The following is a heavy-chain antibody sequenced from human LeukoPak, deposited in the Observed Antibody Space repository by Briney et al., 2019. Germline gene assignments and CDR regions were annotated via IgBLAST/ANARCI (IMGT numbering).Heavy chain of an antibody. Sequence: GGSLRLSXAASGFTVSSNYMSWVRQAPGKGLEWVSIIYSGGSTYYADSVKGRFTISRDNSKNTLYLQMNSLRAEDTAVYYCAKDAMDNILTGYYLDDWGQGTPVTVSS. J-gene: IGHJ4*02. CDR1: GFTVSSNY. V-gene: IGHV3-53*01. CDR3: AKDAMDNILTGYYLDD. CDR2: IYSGGST. D-gene: IGHD3-9*01.